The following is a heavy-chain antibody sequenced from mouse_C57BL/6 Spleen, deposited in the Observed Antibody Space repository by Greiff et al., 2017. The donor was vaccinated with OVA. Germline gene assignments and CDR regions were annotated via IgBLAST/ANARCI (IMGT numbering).Heavy chain of an antibody. CDR2: ISGGGGNT. CDR3: ARHGSAWFAY. Sequence: EVKLMESGGGLVKPGGSLKLSCAASGFTFSSYTMSWVRQTPEKRLEWVATISGGGGNTYYPDSVKGRFTISSDNAKNTLYLQMSSLRSEDTALYYCARHGSAWFAYWGQGTLVTVSA. V-gene: IGHV5-9*01. CDR1: GFTFSSYT. D-gene: IGHD4-1*01. J-gene: IGHJ3*01.